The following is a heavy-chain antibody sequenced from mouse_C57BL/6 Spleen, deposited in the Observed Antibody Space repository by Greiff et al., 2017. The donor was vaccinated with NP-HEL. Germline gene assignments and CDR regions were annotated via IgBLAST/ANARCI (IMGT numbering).Heavy chain of an antibody. D-gene: IGHD4-1*01. J-gene: IGHJ2*01. CDR2: ISDGGSYT. CDR3: AREELGRYYFDY. CDR1: GFTFSSYA. V-gene: IGHV5-4*01. Sequence: EVQLVESGGGLVKPGGSLKLSCAASGFTFSSYAMSWVRQTPEKRLEWVATISDGGSYTYYPDNVKGRFTISRDNAKNNLYLQMSHLKSEDTAMYYCAREELGRYYFDYWGQGTTLTVSS.